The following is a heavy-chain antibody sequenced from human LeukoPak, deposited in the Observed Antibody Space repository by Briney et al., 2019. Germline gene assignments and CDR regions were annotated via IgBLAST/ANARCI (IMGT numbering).Heavy chain of an antibody. D-gene: IGHD1-26*01. CDR3: ARGGASGPQGFDY. CDR1: GDTFTSYG. V-gene: IGHV1-18*01. CDR2: ISAYNGNT. J-gene: IGHJ4*02. Sequence: ATVKVSCKASGDTFTSYGFTWVRQAPAQGLEWMGWISAYNGNTNYAQKLQGRITMTTDTSTTTVYMELRSLRSDDTAMYYCARGGASGPQGFDYWGQGTLVTVSS.